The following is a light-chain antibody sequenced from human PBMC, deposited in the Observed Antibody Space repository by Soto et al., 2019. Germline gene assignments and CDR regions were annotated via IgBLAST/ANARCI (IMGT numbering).Light chain of an antibody. V-gene: IGKV3-20*01. J-gene: IGKJ1*01. CDR2: GAS. CDR3: QQYGSSRWT. CDR1: PSVSSSY. Sequence: EFVLTQSPGTLSLSPGERATLSCRASPSVSSSYLAWYQQKPGQAPRLLIYGASSRATGIPDRFSGSGSGTDFTLTISRLEPEDFAVYYCQQYGSSRWTFGQGTKVEIK.